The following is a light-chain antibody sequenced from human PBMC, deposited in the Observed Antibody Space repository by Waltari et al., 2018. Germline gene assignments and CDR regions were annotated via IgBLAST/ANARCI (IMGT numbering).Light chain of an antibody. J-gene: IGLJ3*02. CDR2: DVS. V-gene: IGLV2-14*03. CDR3: SSFTTRSTWV. CDR1: SSDIGTYDY. Sequence: QFALTQPASVSGSPGQSITISCTGTSSDIGTYDYVSWYQQHPGEAPKLILYDVSHPPSGVPNRFSGSKSDNTASLTISGLQAEDESDYYCSSFTTRSTWVFGGGTKLTVL.